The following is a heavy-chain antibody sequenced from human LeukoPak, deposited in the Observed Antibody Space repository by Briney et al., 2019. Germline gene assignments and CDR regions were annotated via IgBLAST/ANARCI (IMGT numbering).Heavy chain of an antibody. CDR2: INPNSGGT. J-gene: IGHJ4*02. D-gene: IGHD3-3*01. Sequence: ASVKVSCKTSGHTFTGYYMHWVRQAPGQGLEWMRWINPNSGGTNYAQKFQGRVTMTRDTSISTAYMELSRLRSDDTAVYYCARIRILEWLLMFDYWGQGTLVTVSS. CDR1: GHTFTGYY. CDR3: ARIRILEWLLMFDY. V-gene: IGHV1-2*02.